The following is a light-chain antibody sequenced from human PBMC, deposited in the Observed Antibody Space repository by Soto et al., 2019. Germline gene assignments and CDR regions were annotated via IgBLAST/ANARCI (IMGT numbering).Light chain of an antibody. CDR3: QEYNNWPYT. V-gene: IGKV3-15*01. CDR2: GAS. J-gene: IGKJ2*01. CDR1: HGVATN. Sequence: VMTQSPATLSVSPGETATLSCRASHGVATNLAWYQQNPGQAPRLLIYGASTRATGVPARVSGSGSGTEFTLTISSLQSEDFAIYYCQEYNNWPYTFGQATSLDIK.